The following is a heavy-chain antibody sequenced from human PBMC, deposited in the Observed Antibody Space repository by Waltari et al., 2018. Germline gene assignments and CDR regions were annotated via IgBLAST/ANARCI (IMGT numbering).Heavy chain of an antibody. V-gene: IGHV4-34*01. CDR3: ATDLRTGTPDY. D-gene: IGHD1-1*01. CDR2: INHSGST. Sequence: QVQLQQWGAGLLKPSETLSLTCAVYGGSFSGYYWSWIRQPPGKGLEWIGEINHSGSTNYNPSLKSRVTISVDTSKNQFSLKLSSVTAADTAVYYCATDLRTGTPDYWGQGTLVTVSS. J-gene: IGHJ4*02. CDR1: GGSFSGYY.